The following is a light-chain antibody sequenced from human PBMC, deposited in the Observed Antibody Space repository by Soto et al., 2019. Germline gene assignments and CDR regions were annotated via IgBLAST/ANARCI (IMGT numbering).Light chain of an antibody. V-gene: IGKV1-17*01. CDR3: RQLNTYPWT. Sequence: IQMTQAPSSLSASVGDRLSITCRASQVITNDLGWYQQKPGKAPKRLIYAASTLQSGVPSRFSGSGSGTEFTLTISSLHAEDVATYYCRQLNTYPWTFGQGTKVEIK. CDR1: QVITND. CDR2: AAS. J-gene: IGKJ1*01.